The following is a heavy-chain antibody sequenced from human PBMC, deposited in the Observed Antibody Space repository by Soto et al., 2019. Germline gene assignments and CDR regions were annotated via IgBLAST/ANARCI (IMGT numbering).Heavy chain of an antibody. CDR3: ARHDGFSSGWIFDY. CDR2: IIPILGIA. CDR1: GYTFTSYA. D-gene: IGHD6-19*01. J-gene: IGHJ4*01. V-gene: IGHV1-69*04. Sequence: GASVKVSCKASGYTFTSYAMHWVRQAPGQRLEWMGRIIPILGIANYAQKFQGRVTISVDTSNNQLSLKLRSVTAADTAVYYCARHDGFSSGWIFDYWGHGTLVTVSS.